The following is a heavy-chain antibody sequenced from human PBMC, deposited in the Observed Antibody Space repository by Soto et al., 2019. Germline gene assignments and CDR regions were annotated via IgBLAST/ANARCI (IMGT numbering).Heavy chain of an antibody. D-gene: IGHD1-1*01. CDR3: ARVGNDSYFDY. Sequence: GESLKISCKGSGYSFTSYWIGWVRQMSGKGLEWMGSIYPGDSDTRYSPSFQGQVTISVDKSISTAYLQWSSLRASDAAMYYCARVGNDSYFDYWGQGALVTVSS. V-gene: IGHV5-51*01. J-gene: IGHJ4*01. CDR1: GYSFTSYW. CDR2: IYPGDSDT.